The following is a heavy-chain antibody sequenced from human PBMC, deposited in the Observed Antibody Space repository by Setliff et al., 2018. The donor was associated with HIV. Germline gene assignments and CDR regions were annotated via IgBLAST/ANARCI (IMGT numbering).Heavy chain of an antibody. V-gene: IGHV1-8*02. D-gene: IGHD1-26*01. CDR2: MNPYSGNS. J-gene: IGHJ3*02. CDR3: ARGTRVGANDAFDI. Sequence: ASVKVSCKPSGYTFATYDINWVRQAAGQGLVWMGWMNPYSGNSGYAQRFHGRLTMTRDTSRGTAHMELRSLRSDDTAVYFCARGTRVGANDAFDIWGQGTMVTVSS. CDR1: GYTFATYD.